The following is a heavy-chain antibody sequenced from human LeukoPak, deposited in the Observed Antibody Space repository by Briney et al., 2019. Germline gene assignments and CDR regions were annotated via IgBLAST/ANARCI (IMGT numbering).Heavy chain of an antibody. D-gene: IGHD5-12*01. CDR3: ARRRVVADKYFDY. V-gene: IGHV3-7*01. CDR2: IEQDGSEK. J-gene: IGHJ4*02. Sequence: GGSLRLSCAASGFTFSTYWMTWVRQAPGKGLEWVANIEQDGSEKYYVDSVKGRFTIPRDNAMNSLYLQMNSLRAEDTAVYFCARRRVVADKYFDYWGQGTLVAVSS. CDR1: GFTFSTYW.